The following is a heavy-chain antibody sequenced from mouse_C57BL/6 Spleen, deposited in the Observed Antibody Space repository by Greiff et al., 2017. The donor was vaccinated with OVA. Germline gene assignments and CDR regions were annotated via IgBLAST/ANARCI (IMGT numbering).Heavy chain of an antibody. D-gene: IGHD2-1*01. CDR3: ARDGNGAYDAMDY. Sequence: IQLQQSGPELVKPGASVKIPCKASGYTFTDYNMDWVKQSHGKSLEWIGDINPNNGGTIYNQKFKGQATLTVDKSSSTAYMELRSLTSEDTAIYYCARDGNGAYDAMDYWGQGTPVTVSS. J-gene: IGHJ4*01. V-gene: IGHV1-18*01. CDR2: INPNNGGT. CDR1: GYTFTDYN.